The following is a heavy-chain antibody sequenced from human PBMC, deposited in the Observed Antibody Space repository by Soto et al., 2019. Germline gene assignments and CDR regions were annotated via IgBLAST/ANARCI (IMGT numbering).Heavy chain of an antibody. D-gene: IGHD3-22*01. CDR3: ARHKTSSDRRWHSLGLDV. CDR1: GYSDLFNTYL. CDR2: VFPGDSDT. J-gene: IGHJ6*04. V-gene: IGHV5-51*01. Sequence: GESLTISCKASGYSDLFNTYLIGLVRQRPGNGLEWMGIVFPGDSDTRYSPSFKGQVTISADKYTTTAYLQWSSLKPSDTAIYYCARHKTSSDRRWHSLGLDVWRKGNTVTV.